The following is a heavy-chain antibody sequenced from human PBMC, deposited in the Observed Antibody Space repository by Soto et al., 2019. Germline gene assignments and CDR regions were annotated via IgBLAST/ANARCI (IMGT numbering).Heavy chain of an antibody. CDR3: ARDLNYYDSSGYPDDAFDI. V-gene: IGHV4-34*01. D-gene: IGHD3-22*01. J-gene: IGHJ3*02. CDR1: GGSFSGYY. CDR2: INHSGST. Sequence: SETLSLTCAVYGGSFSGYYWSWIRQPPGKGLEWIGEINHSGSTNYNPSLKSRVTISVDTSKNQFSLKLSSVTAADTAVYYCARDLNYYDSSGYPDDAFDIWGQGTMVTVSS.